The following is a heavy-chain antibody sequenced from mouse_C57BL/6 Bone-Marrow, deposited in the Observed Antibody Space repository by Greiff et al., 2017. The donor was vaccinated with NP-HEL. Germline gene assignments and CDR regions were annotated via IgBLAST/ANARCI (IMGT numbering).Heavy chain of an antibody. V-gene: IGHV1-5*01. D-gene: IGHD1-1*01. CDR3: TRRNYNGSSHWYFDV. Sequence: VQLQQSGTVLARPGASVKMSCKTSGYTFTSYWMHWVKQRPGQGLEWIGAIYPGNSDTSYNQKFKGKAKLTAVTSASTAYMELSSLTNEDSSVYYCTRRNYNGSSHWYFDVWGTGTTVTVSS. J-gene: IGHJ1*03. CDR1: GYTFTSYW. CDR2: IYPGNSDT.